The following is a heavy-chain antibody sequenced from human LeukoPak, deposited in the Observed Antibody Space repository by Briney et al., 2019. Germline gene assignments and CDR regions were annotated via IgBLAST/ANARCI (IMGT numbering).Heavy chain of an antibody. CDR1: GGSISNYY. J-gene: IGHJ4*02. V-gene: IGHV4-4*07. CDR3: AREPVSDPFDY. CDR2: IYTTGST. D-gene: IGHD5/OR15-5a*01. Sequence: WATLTLTCTVSGGSISNYYWSWIRQHAGKGLEWIGRIYTTGSTSYNPSLKSRVTMSVDTSKNQFSLKLSSVTAADTAVYYCAREPVSDPFDYWGQGTLVTVSS.